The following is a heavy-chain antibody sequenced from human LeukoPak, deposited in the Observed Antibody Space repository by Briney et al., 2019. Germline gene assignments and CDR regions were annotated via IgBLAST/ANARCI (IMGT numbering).Heavy chain of an antibody. Sequence: SETLSLTCTVSGGSISSYYWSWIRQPPGKGLEWIGYIYYSGSTNYNPSLKSRVTISVDTSKNQFSLKLSSVTAADTAVYYCARVATSDWFDPWGQGTLVTVSS. CDR2: IYYSGST. V-gene: IGHV4-59*01. CDR1: GGSISSYY. J-gene: IGHJ5*02. D-gene: IGHD5-24*01. CDR3: ARVATSDWFDP.